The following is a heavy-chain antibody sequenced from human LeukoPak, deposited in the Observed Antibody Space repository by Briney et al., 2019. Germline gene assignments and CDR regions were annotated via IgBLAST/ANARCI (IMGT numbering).Heavy chain of an antibody. CDR3: ARDSGSSWYALSHHWFDP. J-gene: IGHJ5*02. D-gene: IGHD6-13*01. V-gene: IGHV3-33*01. CDR1: GFPFNNYG. Sequence: GGSLRLSFAASGFPFNNYGRPWVRQAPGKGLEWVAVLLEDGSNKYYADSVKGRLTISRDNSKNTLYLQMSSLRAEDTAVYYCARDSGSSWYALSHHWFDPWGQGTLVTVSS. CDR2: LLEDGSNK.